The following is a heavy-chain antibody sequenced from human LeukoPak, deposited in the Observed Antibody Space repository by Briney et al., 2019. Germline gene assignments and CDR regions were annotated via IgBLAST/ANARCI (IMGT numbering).Heavy chain of an antibody. D-gene: IGHD3-3*01. J-gene: IGHJ4*02. CDR2: INPNSGGT. CDR1: GYTFTGYY. V-gene: IGHV1-2*02. CDR3: AKRAQTDFWSGYDPDY. Sequence: ASVKVSCKASGYTFTGYYMHWVRQAPGQGLEWMGWINPNSGGTNYAQKFQGRVTMTRDTSISTAYMELSRLRSDDTAVYYCAKRAQTDFWSGYDPDYWGQGTLVTVSS.